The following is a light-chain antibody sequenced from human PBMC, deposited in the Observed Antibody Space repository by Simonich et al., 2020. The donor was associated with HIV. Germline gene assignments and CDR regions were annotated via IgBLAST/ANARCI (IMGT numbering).Light chain of an antibody. Sequence: EIVMTQSPATLSVSPGERATLSCRASQSVNINLAWYQQKPGQPPRLLIYGASTRATGIPARFSGSGSGTEFTLTISSLQSEDFAVYYCQQYNNWPQTFGQGTKVEIK. J-gene: IGKJ1*01. V-gene: IGKV3-15*01. CDR1: QSVNIN. CDR3: QQYNNWPQT. CDR2: GAS.